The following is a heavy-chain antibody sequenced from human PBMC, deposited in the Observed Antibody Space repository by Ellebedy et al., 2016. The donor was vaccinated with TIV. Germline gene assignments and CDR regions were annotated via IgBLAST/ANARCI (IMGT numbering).Heavy chain of an antibody. CDR1: GGTFSSYA. J-gene: IGHJ5*02. D-gene: IGHD6-19*01. V-gene: IGHV1-69*06. CDR2: IIPIFGTA. CDR3: ATGGSVAGTLLSDWFDP. Sequence: SVKVSCXASGGTFSSYAISWVRQAPGQGLEWMGGIIPIFGTANYAQKFQGRVTMTEDTSTDTAYMELSSLRSEDTAVYYCATGGSVAGTLLSDWFDPWGQGTLVTVSS.